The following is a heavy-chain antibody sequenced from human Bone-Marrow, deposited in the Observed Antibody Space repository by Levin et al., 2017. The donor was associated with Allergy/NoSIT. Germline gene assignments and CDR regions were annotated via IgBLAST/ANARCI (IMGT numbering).Heavy chain of an antibody. CDR3: AKDKFSTIGDAFDI. CDR1: GFTFSSYV. V-gene: IGHV3-23*01. J-gene: IGHJ3*02. Sequence: ETLSLTCAASGFTFSSYVMSWVRQAPGKGLEWVSLITGSGGSTYYIDSVEGRFTISRDNPKNTLFLQMNNLRAEDSAIYYCAKDKFSTIGDAFDIWGQGTMVTVSS. CDR2: ITGSGGST. D-gene: IGHD3-16*01.